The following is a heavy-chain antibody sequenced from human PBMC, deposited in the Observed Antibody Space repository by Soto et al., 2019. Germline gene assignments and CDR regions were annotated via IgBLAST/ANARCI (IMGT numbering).Heavy chain of an antibody. CDR1: GYTFTSYY. Sequence: ASVKVSCKASGYTFTSYYMHWVRQAPGQGLEWMGIINPSGGSTSYAQKFQGRVTMTRDTSTSTVYMELSSVTAADTAVYYCATSTSGYFDYWGQGTLVTVSS. CDR2: INPSGGST. J-gene: IGHJ4*02. CDR3: ATSTSGYFDY. D-gene: IGHD1-26*01. V-gene: IGHV1-46*01.